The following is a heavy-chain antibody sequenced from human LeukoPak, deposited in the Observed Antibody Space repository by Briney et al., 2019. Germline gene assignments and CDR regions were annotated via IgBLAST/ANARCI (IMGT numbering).Heavy chain of an antibody. CDR1: GFIFSSYG. CDR2: ISGSGGTT. CDR3: AKDGYGSGSYYPYAFDI. D-gene: IGHD3-10*01. Sequence: GGSLRLSCAASGFIFSSYGMSWVRQAPGKGLEWVSTISGSGGTTYYADSVKGRFTISRDNSKNTVYLQMNSLGGEDTAVYYCAKDGYGSGSYYPYAFDIWGQGTMVTVSS. J-gene: IGHJ3*02. V-gene: IGHV3-23*01.